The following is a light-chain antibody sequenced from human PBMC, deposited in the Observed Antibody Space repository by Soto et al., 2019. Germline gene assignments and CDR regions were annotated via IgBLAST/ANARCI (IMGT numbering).Light chain of an antibody. J-gene: IGKJ1*01. Sequence: DIQMTQSPSTLSASVGDRVTITCRASQNIRDWLAWYQQRPGKAPKLLIYDASTLKSGVPSRFSGSGSGTKFTLTISSLQPDDFATYYCQEYNSYSGTFGQGTKVDIK. CDR3: QEYNSYSGT. CDR1: QNIRDW. V-gene: IGKV1-5*01. CDR2: DAS.